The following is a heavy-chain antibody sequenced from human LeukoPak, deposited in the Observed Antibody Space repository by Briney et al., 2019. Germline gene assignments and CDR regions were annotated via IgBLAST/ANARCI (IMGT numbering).Heavy chain of an antibody. V-gene: IGHV4-38-2*02. CDR2: IYHSGNT. CDR3: ARADYYDSSGYYFDY. D-gene: IGHD3-22*01. Sequence: SETRSLTGTFTTYYRSGGYYWGSIRQASGKELKWIGSIYHSGNTYYNPSLKSRVTISVDTSKNQFSLKLSSVTAADTAVYYCARADYYDSSGYYFDYWGQGTLVTVSS. J-gene: IGHJ4*02. CDR1: TYYRSGGYY.